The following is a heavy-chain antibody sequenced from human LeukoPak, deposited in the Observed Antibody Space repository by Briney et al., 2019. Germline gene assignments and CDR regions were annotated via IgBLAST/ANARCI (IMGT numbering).Heavy chain of an antibody. CDR2: IYPGDSET. D-gene: IGHD6-6*01. CDR1: GFSFTSYW. V-gene: IGHV5-51*01. CDR3: ARQGSAARPVDY. Sequence: GDSLKISCQNSGFSFTSYWIGWVRQMPGKGLEWMGIIYPGDSETRYSPSFQGQVTISADKSISTAYLQWSSLRASDTAMYYCARQGSAARPVDYWGQGTLVTVSS. J-gene: IGHJ4*02.